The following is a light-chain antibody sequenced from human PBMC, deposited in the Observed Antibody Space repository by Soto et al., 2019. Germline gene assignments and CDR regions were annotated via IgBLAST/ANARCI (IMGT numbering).Light chain of an antibody. Sequence: QAVLTQPPSASGTPGQRVNISCSGSSSNIGTNTVIWYQQLPGAAPKLLIYSDNQRPSGVPDRFSGSKSGTSASLAISGLQSEDEADYYCEAWDVSLVVFGGGTQLTVL. J-gene: IGLJ2*01. CDR3: EAWDVSLVV. CDR2: SDN. V-gene: IGLV1-44*01. CDR1: SSNIGTNT.